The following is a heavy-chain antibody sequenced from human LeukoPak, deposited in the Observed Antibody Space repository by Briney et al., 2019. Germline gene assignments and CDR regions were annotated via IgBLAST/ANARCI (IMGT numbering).Heavy chain of an antibody. Sequence: SETLSLTCTVSGGSISSGGYYWSWIRQHPGKGLEWIGYIYYSGRTYYNPSLKSRVTISVDTSKNQFSLKLSSVTAADTAVYYCARLTYYYDSSGYYANWFDPWGQGTLVTVSS. V-gene: IGHV4-31*03. CDR3: ARLTYYYDSSGYYANWFDP. CDR2: IYYSGRT. CDR1: GGSISSGGYY. J-gene: IGHJ5*02. D-gene: IGHD3-22*01.